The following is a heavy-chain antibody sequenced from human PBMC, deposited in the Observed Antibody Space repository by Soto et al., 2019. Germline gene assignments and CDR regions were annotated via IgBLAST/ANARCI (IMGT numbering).Heavy chain of an antibody. J-gene: IGHJ5*02. CDR2: IYPGDSDT. D-gene: IGHD3-10*01. V-gene: IGHV5-51*01. CDR1: GYIFTSYW. Sequence: GDALKISCKVSGYIFTSYWIGSVREMPGKGLEWMGIIYPGDSDTRYSPSFQGQVTISADKSISTDYLQWSSLKASDTAMYYCDTNYGSGSSHLDPCGQGTLVTVSS. CDR3: DTNYGSGSSHLDP.